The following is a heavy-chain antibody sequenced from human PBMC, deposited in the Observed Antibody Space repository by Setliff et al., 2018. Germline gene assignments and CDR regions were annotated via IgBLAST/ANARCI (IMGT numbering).Heavy chain of an antibody. V-gene: IGHV1-69*13. CDR2: IIPIYGST. J-gene: IGHJ5*02. CDR1: GGSFSNYA. CDR3: ARDALYDSNDRNSYYGNWLDP. Sequence: GASVKVSCKASGGSFSNYAIIWVRQAPGQGPEWMGGIIPIYGSTNNAEKFQGRVTFSADESTSTVYMELSSLTSADTALYYCARDALYDSNDRNSYYGNWLDPWGQGTLVTVSS. D-gene: IGHD3-22*01.